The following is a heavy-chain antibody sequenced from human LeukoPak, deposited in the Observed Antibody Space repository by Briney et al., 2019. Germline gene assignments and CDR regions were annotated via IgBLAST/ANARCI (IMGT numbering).Heavy chain of an antibody. CDR1: GFTFSSYS. CDR3: ARAGDGYSDAFDI. Sequence: MTGGSLRLSCAASGFTFSSYSLSWVRQAPGKGLEWVSSISSSSYIYFGDSVKGRFTISRDNAKNSLYLQMNSLRAEDTAVYYCARAGDGYSDAFDIWGQGTMVTVSS. CDR2: ISSSSYI. J-gene: IGHJ3*02. V-gene: IGHV3-21*01. D-gene: IGHD5-24*01.